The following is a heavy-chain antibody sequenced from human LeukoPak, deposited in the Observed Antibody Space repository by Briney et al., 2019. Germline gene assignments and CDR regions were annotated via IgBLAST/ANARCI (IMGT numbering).Heavy chain of an antibody. CDR1: GGSFSGYY. CDR3: ARRRWATVTIFDY. V-gene: IGHV4-34*01. J-gene: IGHJ4*02. D-gene: IGHD4-17*01. Sequence: SETLSLTCAVYGGSFSGYYWSWIRQPPGKGLEWTGEINHSGSTNYNPSLKSRVTISVDTSKNQFSLKLSSVTAADTAVYYCARRRWATVTIFDYWGQGTLVTVSS. CDR2: INHSGST.